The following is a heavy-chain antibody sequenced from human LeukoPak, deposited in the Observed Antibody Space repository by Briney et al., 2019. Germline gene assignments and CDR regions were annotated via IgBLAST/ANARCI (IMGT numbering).Heavy chain of an antibody. J-gene: IGHJ6*03. Sequence: ASVKVSCKVSGYTLTELSMHWVRQAPGKGLEWMGGFDPEDGETIYAQKFQGRVTITADESTSTAYMEVSSLRSEDTAVYYCATSIRFLEWLPPSGYMDVWGKGTTVTVSS. CDR3: ATSIRFLEWLPPSGYMDV. CDR1: GYTLTELS. CDR2: FDPEDGET. V-gene: IGHV1-24*01. D-gene: IGHD3-3*01.